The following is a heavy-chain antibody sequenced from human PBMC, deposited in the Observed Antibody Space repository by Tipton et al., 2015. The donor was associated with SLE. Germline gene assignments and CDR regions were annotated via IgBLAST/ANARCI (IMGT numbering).Heavy chain of an antibody. Sequence: TLSLTCTVSGGSISGTYYWNWIRQSAGKGLEWIGRIHTSGSTNYNPSLKSRVTISLDTSKNHFSLRLTSVTAADTAVYYCTRDNWVFTITGTMVWGQGTLVTVSS. CDR1: GGSISGTYY. D-gene: IGHD1-20*01. J-gene: IGHJ4*02. V-gene: IGHV4-61*02. CDR2: IHTSGST. CDR3: TRDNWVFTITGTMV.